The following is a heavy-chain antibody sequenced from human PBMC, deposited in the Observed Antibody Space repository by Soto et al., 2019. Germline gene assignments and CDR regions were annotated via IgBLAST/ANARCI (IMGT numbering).Heavy chain of an antibody. CDR1: GYTFTTYY. J-gene: IGHJ2*01. D-gene: IGHD4-17*01. CDR2: INPGGGST. V-gene: IGHV1-46*01. CDR3: ASGVNGDTVGYWYFDL. Sequence: QVQLVQSGAEVKKPGASVEVSCTASGYTFTTYYIHWVRHAPGQGLVWMGVINPGGGSTKYAQKFQDRVTMTSDTATSTVYMDLSSLRSEDTAVYFCASGVNGDTVGYWYFDLWGRGTQGTV.